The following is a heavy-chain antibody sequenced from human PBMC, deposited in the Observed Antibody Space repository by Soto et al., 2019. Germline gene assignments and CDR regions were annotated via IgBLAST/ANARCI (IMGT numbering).Heavy chain of an antibody. Sequence: GGSLRLSCAASGFTFSSYAMSWVRQAPGKGLEWVSAISGSGGSTYYADSVKGRFTISRDNSKNTLYLQMNSLRAEDTAVYYCAKDLPTSTHYHYSYGMDFWGQGTTVTVA. J-gene: IGHJ6*02. D-gene: IGHD2-2*01. CDR3: AKDLPTSTHYHYSYGMDF. V-gene: IGHV3-23*01. CDR1: GFTFSSYA. CDR2: ISGSGGST.